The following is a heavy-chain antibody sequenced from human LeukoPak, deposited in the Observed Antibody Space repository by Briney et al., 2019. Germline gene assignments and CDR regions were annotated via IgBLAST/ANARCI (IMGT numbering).Heavy chain of an antibody. CDR3: ARHSPFYYDSSGYRAFDI. Sequence: SETLSLTCTVSSASFKTYYWSWIRQPPGKGLEWIGYIFYSGSSNYNPSLKSRVTISVDTSKNQFSLNLSSVTSTVTPVSYCARHSPFYYDSSGYRAFDIWGQGTMVTVSS. D-gene: IGHD3-22*01. V-gene: IGHV4-59*08. CDR2: IFYSGSS. CDR1: SASFKTYY. J-gene: IGHJ3*02.